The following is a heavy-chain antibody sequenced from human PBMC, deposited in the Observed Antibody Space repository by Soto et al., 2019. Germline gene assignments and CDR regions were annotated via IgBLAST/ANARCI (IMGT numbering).Heavy chain of an antibody. J-gene: IGHJ4*02. CDR2: SSVFNGNT. CDR3: AREDGSGS. D-gene: IGHD3-10*01. CDR1: GYIFTNYG. V-gene: IGHV1-18*01. Sequence: QVQMVQSGAEVKKPGASVKVSCKTSGYIFTNYGISWVRQAPGQGLEWLGWSSVFNGNTNYAQKFQGRVTMTTDTSTRTAYMELRSLRSADTAVYYCAREDGSGSWGQGTLVTVSS.